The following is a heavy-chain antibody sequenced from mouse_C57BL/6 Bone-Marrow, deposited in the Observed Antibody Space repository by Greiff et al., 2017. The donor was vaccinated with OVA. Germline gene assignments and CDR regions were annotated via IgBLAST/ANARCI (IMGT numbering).Heavy chain of an antibody. D-gene: IGHD2-1*01. CDR3: ARVYYTYYYAMDY. J-gene: IGHJ4*01. CDR1: GFNIKNTY. CDR2: IDPANGNT. V-gene: IGHV14-3*01. Sequence: EVKLQESVAELVRPGASVKLSCTASGFNIKNTYMHWVKQRPEQGLEWIGRIDPANGNTKYAPKFKGKATITADTSSNTAYLQLSSLTSEDTAIYYCARVYYTYYYAMDYWGQGTSVTVSS.